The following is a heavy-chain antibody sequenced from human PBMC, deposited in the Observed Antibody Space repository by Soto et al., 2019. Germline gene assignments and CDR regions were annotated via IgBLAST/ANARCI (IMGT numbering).Heavy chain of an antibody. Sequence: GGSLRLSCAASGFTFSSYSMNWVHQAPGKGLEWVSSISSSSSYIYYADSVKGRFTISRDNAKNSLYLQMNSLRAEDTAVYYCARDVVAARSGDAFDIWGQGTMVTVSS. CDR2: ISSSSSYI. CDR1: GFTFSSYS. V-gene: IGHV3-21*01. D-gene: IGHD6-6*01. CDR3: ARDVVAARSGDAFDI. J-gene: IGHJ3*02.